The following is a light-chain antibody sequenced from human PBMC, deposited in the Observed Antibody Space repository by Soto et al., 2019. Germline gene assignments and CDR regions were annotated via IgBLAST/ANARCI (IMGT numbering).Light chain of an antibody. J-gene: IGLJ1*01. CDR2: EVN. CDR3: SSKTSSRTPFV. Sequence: QSALTQPASVSGYTGQSITISCTGTSSDVGGYNYVSWYQQHPGNAPRLMIYEVNNRPSGVPNRFSGSKSGNTASLTISGLQAEDEADYYCSSKTSSRTPFVFGTGTKVTVL. V-gene: IGLV2-14*01. CDR1: SSDVGGYNY.